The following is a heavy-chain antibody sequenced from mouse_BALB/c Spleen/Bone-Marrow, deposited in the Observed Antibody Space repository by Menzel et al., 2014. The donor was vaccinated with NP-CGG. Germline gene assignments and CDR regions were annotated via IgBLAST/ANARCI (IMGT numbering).Heavy chain of an antibody. Sequence: EVQGVESGGGLVQPGGSLKLSCAASGFTFSSYTMSWVRQTPEKRLEWVAYISTGGGSTYYPDTVKGRFTISRDNAKNTLYLQMSRLKSEDTAMYYCARHVGNPYAMDYWGQGTSVTVSS. J-gene: IGHJ4*01. CDR1: GFTFSSYT. CDR3: ARHVGNPYAMDY. CDR2: ISTGGGST. D-gene: IGHD3-1*01. V-gene: IGHV5-12-2*01.